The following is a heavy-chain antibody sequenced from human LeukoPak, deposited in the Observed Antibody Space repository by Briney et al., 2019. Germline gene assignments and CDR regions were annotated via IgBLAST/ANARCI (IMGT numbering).Heavy chain of an antibody. J-gene: IGHJ4*02. CDR2: ISSTGGTI. V-gene: IGHV3-48*03. CDR1: GFTSCGNA. CDR3: AKSDPYGDSLIEI. D-gene: IGHD4-17*01. Sequence: GGSLRLSCAASGFTSCGNAMTWGAGAPGKGLGWLSHISSTGGTIYYADSVKGRLTVSRDNAKNSLYLQMNSLRAEDTAVYYCAKSDPYGDSLIEIWGQGALVTASS.